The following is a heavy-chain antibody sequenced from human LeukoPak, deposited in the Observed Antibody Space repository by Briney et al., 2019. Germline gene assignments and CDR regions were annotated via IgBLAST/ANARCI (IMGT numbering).Heavy chain of an antibody. D-gene: IGHD3-10*01. J-gene: IGHJ4*02. CDR1: GFIFTSYA. Sequence: GGSLRLSCAASGFIFTSYAMSWVRQAPGKGLEWVSSIGGSGDRTYYADSVKGRFTISRDNSKNTLYLQMNSLRAEDTAVYYCAKDRLALLWFGELSSDGNYWGQGTLVTVSS. V-gene: IGHV3-23*01. CDR2: IGGSGDRT. CDR3: AKDRLALLWFGELSSDGNY.